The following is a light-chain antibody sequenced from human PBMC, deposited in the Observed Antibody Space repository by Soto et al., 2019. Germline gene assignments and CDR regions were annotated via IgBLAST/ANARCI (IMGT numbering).Light chain of an antibody. CDR3: SSYTSSSTRV. Sequence: QSALTQPASVSGSPGQSITISCTGTSSDVGGYNYVSWYQQHPGKAPKLMIYDDSNRPSGVSNRFSGSKSGNTASLTISGLQAEDEADYYCSSYTSSSTRVFGGGTKLTAL. J-gene: IGLJ2*01. V-gene: IGLV2-14*03. CDR1: SSDVGGYNY. CDR2: DDS.